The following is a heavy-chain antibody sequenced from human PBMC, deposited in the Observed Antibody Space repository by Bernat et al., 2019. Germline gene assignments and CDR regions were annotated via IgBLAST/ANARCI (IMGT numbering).Heavy chain of an antibody. CDR2: ISAYNGDT. V-gene: IGHV1-18*01. D-gene: IGHD4-17*01. Sequence: QVQLVQSGIAVKRPGTSVKVSCKASGYTFQNYGITWIRQAAGQGLEWMGWISAYNGDTKYAQKFQGRVAMTTDTSTATGYMEMRSLRSDDTAVYYCARARFLTSVTTIDYWGQGALVTVSS. J-gene: IGHJ4*02. CDR3: ARARFLTSVTTIDY. CDR1: GYTFQNYG.